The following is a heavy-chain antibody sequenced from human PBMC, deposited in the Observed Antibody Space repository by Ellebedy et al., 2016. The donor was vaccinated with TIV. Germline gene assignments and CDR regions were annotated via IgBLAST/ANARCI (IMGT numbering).Heavy chain of an antibody. D-gene: IGHD4-23*01. J-gene: IGHJ4*02. CDR3: ARESTSHGGKRYFDY. CDR2: IIPILGIA. CDR1: GGTFSSYA. Sequence: SVKVSCKASGGTFSSYAISWVRQAPGQGLEWMGGIIPILGIANYAQKFQGRVTITADKSTSTAYMELSSMRSEDPAVYYCARESTSHGGKRYFDYWGQGTLVTVSS. V-gene: IGHV1-69*10.